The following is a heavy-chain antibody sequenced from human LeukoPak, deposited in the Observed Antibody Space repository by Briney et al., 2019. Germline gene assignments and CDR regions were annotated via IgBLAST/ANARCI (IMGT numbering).Heavy chain of an antibody. CDR1: GFTFSSHG. V-gene: IGHV3-23*01. D-gene: IGHD3-10*02. CDR2: ISPNGVIT. Sequence: GVTLRLSCAASGFTFSSHGMNWVRQAPGKGLEWVSGISPNGVITYYADSVKGRFTISRDNSKGTVYLQMNSLRAEDTAVYYCAELGITMIGGVWGKGTTVTISS. CDR3: AELGITMIGGV. J-gene: IGHJ6*04.